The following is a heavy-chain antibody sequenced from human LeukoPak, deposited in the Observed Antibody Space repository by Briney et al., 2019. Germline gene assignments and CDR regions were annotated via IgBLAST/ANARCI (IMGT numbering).Heavy chain of an antibody. D-gene: IGHD3-10*01. V-gene: IGHV3-48*02. CDR3: ARGRGLTLSYHYFDY. J-gene: IGHJ4*02. CDR2: ISSGSSTT. CDR1: GFTFSNYA. Sequence: GGSLRLSCATSGFTFSNYAVSWVRQAPGRGLEWVSYISSGSSTTYYADSVKGRFTISRDNAKNSLYLQVNSLRDEDTAVYYCARGRGLTLSYHYFDYWGQGTLVTVSS.